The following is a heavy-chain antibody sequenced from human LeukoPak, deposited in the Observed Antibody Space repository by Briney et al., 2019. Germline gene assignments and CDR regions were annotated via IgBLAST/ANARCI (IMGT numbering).Heavy chain of an antibody. CDR1: GFTFSSYW. Sequence: GGSLRLSCAASGFTFSSYWMSWVRQAPGKGLEWVAIIKQDGSEKYYVDSVKGRFTISRDNAKNSLYLQMNSLRAEDTAVYYCAGNPHSYCSGGSCYSFYYYYYMDVWGKGTTVTVSS. CDR3: AGNPHSYCSGGSCYSFYYYYYMDV. V-gene: IGHV3-7*01. D-gene: IGHD2-15*01. J-gene: IGHJ6*03. CDR2: IKQDGSEK.